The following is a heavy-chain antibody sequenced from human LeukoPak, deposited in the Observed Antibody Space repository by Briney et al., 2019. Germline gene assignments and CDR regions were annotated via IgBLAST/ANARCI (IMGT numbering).Heavy chain of an antibody. CDR3: VKCVRYYYGMDV. V-gene: IGHV3-64D*06. D-gene: IGHD5/OR15-5a*01. Sequence: PGGSLRLSCAASGFIVSSHYMTWVRQAPGKGLEYVSAISSNGGSTYYADSVKGRFTISRDNSKNTLYLQMSSLRAEDTAVYYCVKCVRYYYGMDVWGKGTTVTVSS. CDR1: GFIVSSHY. CDR2: ISSNGGST. J-gene: IGHJ6*04.